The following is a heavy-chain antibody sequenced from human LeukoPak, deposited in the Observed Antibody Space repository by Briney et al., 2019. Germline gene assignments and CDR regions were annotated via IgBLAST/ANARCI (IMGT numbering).Heavy chain of an antibody. CDR3: ARGRYCSADICSGGDAFDI. V-gene: IGHV4-4*07. CDR1: GGSINNYY. Sequence: PSETLSLTCTVSGGSINNYYWSWIRQPAGKGLEWIGRFYTRGSTNYNPSLKSRVTMSVDTSKNQFSLKLSSVTAADTAVYYCARGRYCSADICSGGDAFDIWGQGTMVSVSS. D-gene: IGHD2-15*01. CDR2: FYTRGST. J-gene: IGHJ3*02.